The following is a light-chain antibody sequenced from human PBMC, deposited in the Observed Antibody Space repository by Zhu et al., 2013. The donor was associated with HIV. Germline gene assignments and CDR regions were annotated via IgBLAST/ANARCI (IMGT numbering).Light chain of an antibody. Sequence: IQLTQSPSFLSASVGDRVTITCRASQGLSSALVWYRQKPGQPPELLIYDASTLESGVPTRFSGSESGTDFTLTISSLQAEDFATYYCQQFNSFPPTFGGGTKVDI. V-gene: IGKV1-13*02. CDR2: DAS. CDR1: QGLSSA. CDR3: QQFNSFPPT. J-gene: IGKJ4*01.